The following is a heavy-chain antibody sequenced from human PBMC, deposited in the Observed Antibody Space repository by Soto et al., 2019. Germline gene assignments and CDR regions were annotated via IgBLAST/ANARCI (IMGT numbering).Heavy chain of an antibody. CDR3: ARDISVYFFNY. D-gene: IGHD3-10*01. V-gene: IGHV3-48*01. Sequence: GGSLRLSCAASGFTFSSNSMNWVRQAPGKGLEWVSYISSSSSNIYYADSVKGRFTISRDNAKNSLYLQMNSLRAEDTAVYYCARDISVYFFNYWGQGALVTVSS. CDR1: GFTFSSNS. J-gene: IGHJ4*02. CDR2: ISSSSSNI.